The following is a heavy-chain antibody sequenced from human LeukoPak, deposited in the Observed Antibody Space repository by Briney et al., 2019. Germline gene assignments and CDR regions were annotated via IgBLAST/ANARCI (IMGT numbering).Heavy chain of an antibody. CDR1: GFTFSSYS. D-gene: IGHD5-24*01. V-gene: IGHV3-21*01. CDR2: ISSSSSYI. Sequence: WGFTFSSYSMNWVRQAPGKGREGGSSISSSSSYIYYADSVKGRSTISRDNAKNSLYLQMNSLRAEDTAVYYCARDQLDYWGQGTLVTVSS. CDR3: ARDQLDY. J-gene: IGHJ4*02.